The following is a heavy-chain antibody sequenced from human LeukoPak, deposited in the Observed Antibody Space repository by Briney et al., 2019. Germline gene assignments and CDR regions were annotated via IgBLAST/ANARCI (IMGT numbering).Heavy chain of an antibody. Sequence: KVSLQGFGYTFTRHHIYRVGQAPGQRLEWMGWINPNSGGTNYAQKFQGRVTMTRDTSISTAYMELSRLRSDDTAVYYCARGLGGELDYWGQGTLVTVSS. CDR1: GYTFTRHH. D-gene: IGHD3-16*01. CDR2: INPNSGGT. V-gene: IGHV1-2*02. CDR3: ARGLGGELDY. J-gene: IGHJ4*02.